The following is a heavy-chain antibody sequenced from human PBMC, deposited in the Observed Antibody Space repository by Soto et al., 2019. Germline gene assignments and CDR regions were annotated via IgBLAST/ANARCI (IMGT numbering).Heavy chain of an antibody. Sequence: QLQLVQSAAEVKKPGASVRVSCKAYGYPFIKYGISWIRQAPEQGLEWMGWIKVDSGYTNYAQKFQGRVTRTADTTSDTAFMELRNLKLDDTAVYFCATSYGTGFDPWGQGTLVSVSS. V-gene: IGHV1-18*04. D-gene: IGHD4-17*01. CDR1: GYPFIKYG. CDR2: IKVDSGYT. J-gene: IGHJ5*02. CDR3: ATSYGTGFDP.